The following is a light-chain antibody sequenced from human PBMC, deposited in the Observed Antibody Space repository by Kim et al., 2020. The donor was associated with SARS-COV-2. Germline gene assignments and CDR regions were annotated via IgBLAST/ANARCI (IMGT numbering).Light chain of an antibody. Sequence: PWDRASPSCSAGLSVYTNVSWYQQRPGQAPRLLIFGVSTRATGVPARFSGGGSGTEFSLTLSGLQSEDFADYYCREYNSWPPYDFGLGTKLMI. J-gene: IGKJ2*01. CDR3: REYNSWPPYD. V-gene: IGKV3-15*01. CDR2: GVS. CDR1: LSVYTN.